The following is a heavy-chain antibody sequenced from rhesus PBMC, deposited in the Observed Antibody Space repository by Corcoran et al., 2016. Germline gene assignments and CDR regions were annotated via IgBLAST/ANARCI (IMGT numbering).Heavy chain of an antibody. J-gene: IGHJ4*01. V-gene: IGHV1-111*02. D-gene: IGHD3-22*01. CDR3: AVGVTRIDY. CDR2: VDPEDGES. Sequence: EVQLVQSGAEVKKPGATVKISCKASGYTFTDHSLNWERQSPGKGLDGMGGVDPEDGESDYAQKFQDRVTITADMSTDTAYMELSSLRSEDTAVYYCAVGVTRIDYWGQGVLVTVSS. CDR1: GYTFTDHS.